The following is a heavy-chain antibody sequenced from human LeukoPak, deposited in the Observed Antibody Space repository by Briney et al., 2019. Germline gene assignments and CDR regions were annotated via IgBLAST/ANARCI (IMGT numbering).Heavy chain of an antibody. CDR1: GFTLSHYY. J-gene: IGHJ4*02. Sequence: GGSLRLSCAASGFTLSHYYMSWVRQAPGKGLEWVSVIYTGGRTYYGDSMKGRFTISRDNSRNTLHLQMDRLRVEDTALYYCARGQSYCGGDCYTDWGQGALVSVSS. V-gene: IGHV3-66*01. CDR2: IYTGGRT. D-gene: IGHD2-21*02. CDR3: ARGQSYCGGDCYTD.